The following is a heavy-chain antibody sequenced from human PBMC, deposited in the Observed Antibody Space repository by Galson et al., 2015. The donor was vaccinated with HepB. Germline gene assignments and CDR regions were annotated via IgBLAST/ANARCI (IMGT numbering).Heavy chain of an antibody. J-gene: IGHJ4*02. CDR3: ARAALYGYLGY. CDR1: GFTFSSYS. CDR2: ISSSSSTI. D-gene: IGHD3-16*01. Sequence: SLRLSCAASGFTFSSYSMNWVRQAPGKGLEWVSYISSSSSTIYYADSVKGRFTISRDNAKNSLYLQMNSLRAEDTAVYYCARAALYGYLGYWGQGTLVTVSS. V-gene: IGHV3-48*04.